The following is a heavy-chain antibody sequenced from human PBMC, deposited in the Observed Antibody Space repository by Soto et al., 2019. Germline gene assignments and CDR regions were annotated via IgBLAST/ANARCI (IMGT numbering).Heavy chain of an antibody. J-gene: IGHJ4*02. CDR3: ARVGGIVGATPHDY. Sequence: QVQLQESGPGLVKPSQTLSLTCTVSGGSISSGDYYWSWIRQPPGKGLEWIGYIYYSGSTYYNPSLKSRVTISVDTSKNQFALKLSTVTAADTAVYYCARVGGIVGATPHDYWGQGTLVTVSS. D-gene: IGHD1-26*01. CDR1: GGSISSGDYY. V-gene: IGHV4-30-4*01. CDR2: IYYSGST.